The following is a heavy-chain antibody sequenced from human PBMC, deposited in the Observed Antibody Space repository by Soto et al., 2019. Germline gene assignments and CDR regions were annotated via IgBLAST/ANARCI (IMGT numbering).Heavy chain of an antibody. J-gene: IGHJ6*02. V-gene: IGHV3-30*18. CDR1: GFTFSSYA. Sequence: VQLVESGGGVVQPGRSLRLSCAASGFTFSSYAMHWVRQAPGKGLEWVALVSHDGSDKYYADSVKGRFTISRDNSKNTLYLQMNSLRAEDTAVYYCAKHTYYHGMDVWGQGTTVTVSS. CDR2: VSHDGSDK. CDR3: AKHTYYHGMDV.